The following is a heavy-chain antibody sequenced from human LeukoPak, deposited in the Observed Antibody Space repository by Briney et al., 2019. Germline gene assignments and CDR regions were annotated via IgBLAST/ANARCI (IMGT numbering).Heavy chain of an antibody. CDR3: ARDLYQGWFDP. CDR1: GGSISSYY. Sequence: SETLSLTCTVSGGSISSYYWSWIRQPPGKGLEWIGYIYYNGSTNYNPSLKSRVTISVDTSKNQFSLKPSSVTAADTAVYYCARDLYQGWFDPWGQGTLVTVSS. D-gene: IGHD2-2*01. CDR2: IYYNGST. V-gene: IGHV4-59*01. J-gene: IGHJ5*02.